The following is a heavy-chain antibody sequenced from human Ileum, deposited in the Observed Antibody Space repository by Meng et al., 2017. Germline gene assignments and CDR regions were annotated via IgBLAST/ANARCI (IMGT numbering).Heavy chain of an antibody. J-gene: IGHJ6*02. CDR3: ARSNGIAVAKYGMDV. CDR2: IWSDGSNK. V-gene: IGHV3-33*01. CDR1: GFTLSSYG. D-gene: IGHD6-19*01. Sequence: GESLKISCAASGFTLSSYGMHWVRQAPGKGLEWVAIIWSDGSNKFYGDSVKGRFTISRDNSKNTLYLQMNSLRAEDTDVYYCARSNGIAVAKYGMDVWGQGTTVTVSS.